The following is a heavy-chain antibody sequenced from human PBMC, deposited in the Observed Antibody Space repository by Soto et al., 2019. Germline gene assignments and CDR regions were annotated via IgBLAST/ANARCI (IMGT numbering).Heavy chain of an antibody. CDR1: GFTFSSYA. V-gene: IGHV3-23*01. D-gene: IGHD6-13*01. CDR3: AKDLATIASAVTDH. Sequence: GGSLRLSCAASGFTFSSYAMRWVRQAPGKGLEWVSAISGSGGSTYYADSVKGRFTISRDNSKNTLYLQMNSLRAEDTAVFFFAKDLATIASAVTDHWGQGTLDTGFS. CDR2: ISGSGGST. J-gene: IGHJ5*02.